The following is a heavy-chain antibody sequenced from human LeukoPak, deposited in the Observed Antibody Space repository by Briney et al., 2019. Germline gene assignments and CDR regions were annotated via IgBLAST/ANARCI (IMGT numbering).Heavy chain of an antibody. D-gene: IGHD4-17*01. Sequence: EASVKVSCKASGYTFTNYGISWVRQAPGQGLEWMGWMNPNSGNTGYAQKFQGRVTMTRNTSISTAYMELSSLRSEDTAVYYCARAGDSQGGNDYWGQGTLVTVSS. CDR3: ARAGDSQGGNDY. CDR2: MNPNSGNT. CDR1: GYTFTNYG. V-gene: IGHV1-8*02. J-gene: IGHJ4*02.